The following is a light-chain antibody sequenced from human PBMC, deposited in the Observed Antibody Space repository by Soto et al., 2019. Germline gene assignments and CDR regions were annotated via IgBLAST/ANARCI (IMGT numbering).Light chain of an antibody. Sequence: QSALTQPPSVSGSPGQSVTISCTGTSSDAGSYNRVSWYQQPPGTAPKLMISEVSNRPSGVPDRFSGSKSGNTASLTISGLQAEDEADYYCSSYTSSSTYVFGTGTKVTVL. J-gene: IGLJ1*01. V-gene: IGLV2-18*02. CDR3: SSYTSSSTYV. CDR1: SSDAGSYNR. CDR2: EVS.